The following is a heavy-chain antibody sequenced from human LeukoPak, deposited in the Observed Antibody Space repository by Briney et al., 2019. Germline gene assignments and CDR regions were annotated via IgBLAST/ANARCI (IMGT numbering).Heavy chain of an antibody. J-gene: IGHJ4*02. CDR1: GSIFTSYW. D-gene: IGHD2-15*01. CDR3: ARPQYCSGGSCYEFDY. Sequence: GASLQISCKGSGSIFTSYWIGWVRQLPGKGLEWMGIIYPGDSDTRHSPSFQGQVTISADKSISTAYLQWSSLKASDTAMYYCARPQYCSGGSCYEFDYWGQGTLVTVSS. CDR2: IYPGDSDT. V-gene: IGHV5-51*01.